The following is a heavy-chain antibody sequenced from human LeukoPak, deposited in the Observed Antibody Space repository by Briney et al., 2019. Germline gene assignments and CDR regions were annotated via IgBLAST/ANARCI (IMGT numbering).Heavy chain of an antibody. D-gene: IGHD2-15*01. CDR1: GYTFTSYG. CDR3: ARVGYCSGGSCYSGLIDY. J-gene: IGHJ4*02. Sequence: ASVKVSCKASGYTFTSYGISWVRQAPGQGLEWMGWISAYNGNTNYAQKLQGRVTMTTDTSTGTAYMELRSLRSDDTAVYYCARVGYCSGGSCYSGLIDYWGQGTLVTVSS. V-gene: IGHV1-18*01. CDR2: ISAYNGNT.